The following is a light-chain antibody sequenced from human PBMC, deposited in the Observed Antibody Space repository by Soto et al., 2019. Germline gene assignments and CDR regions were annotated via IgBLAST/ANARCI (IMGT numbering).Light chain of an antibody. CDR1: SSDVGGYNY. Sequence: QSALTQPASVSGSPGQSITISCTGTSSDVGGYNYVSWYQQHPSKAPKLMIYDVSNRPSGVSNRFSGSKSGNTASLTISGLQAEDEADYYCSSYTSSSTLVVFGTGTKVTVL. CDR3: SSYTSSSTLVV. V-gene: IGLV2-14*01. J-gene: IGLJ1*01. CDR2: DVS.